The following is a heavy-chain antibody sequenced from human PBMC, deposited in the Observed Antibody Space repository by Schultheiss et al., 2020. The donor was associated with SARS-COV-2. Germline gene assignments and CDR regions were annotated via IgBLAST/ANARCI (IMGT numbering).Heavy chain of an antibody. D-gene: IGHD5-12*01. CDR2: IYYSGST. J-gene: IGHJ6*03. Sequence: SETLSLTCTVSGGSISSSSYYWGWIRQPPGKGLEWIGYIYYSGSTNYNPSLKSRVTISVDTSKNQFSLKLSSVTAADTAVYYCARADSGYYYYYYMDVWGKGTTVTVSS. CDR3: ARADSGYYYYYYMDV. V-gene: IGHV4-61*05. CDR1: GGSISSSSYY.